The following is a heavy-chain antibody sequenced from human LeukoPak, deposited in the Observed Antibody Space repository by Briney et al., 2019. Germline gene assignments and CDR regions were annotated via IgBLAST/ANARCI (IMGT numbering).Heavy chain of an antibody. D-gene: IGHD1-7*01. CDR2: ISWHGSTT. J-gene: IGHJ5*02. CDR1: VFTFDDYT. CDR3: ARDTGNSNWLEP. Sequence: PGGSLRLSCAASVFTFDDYTMHWVRRAPGKGLECVSVISWHGSTTKYAGSVRGRFTLPRDNRKNSLSLQMNSLRPHDTAVYYGARDTGNSNWLEPWGEGTLVTVSS. V-gene: IGHV3-43*01.